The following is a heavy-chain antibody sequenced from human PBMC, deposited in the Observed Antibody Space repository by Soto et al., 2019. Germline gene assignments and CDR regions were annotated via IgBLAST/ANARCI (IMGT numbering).Heavy chain of an antibody. Sequence: SVKVSCKASGGTFSSYAISWVRQAPGQGLEWMGGIIPIFGTANYAQKFQGRVTITADESTSTAYMELSSLRSEDTAVCYCARAAYGDYLYYYYYGMDVWGQGTTVTVSS. D-gene: IGHD4-17*01. J-gene: IGHJ6*02. CDR3: ARAAYGDYLYYYYYGMDV. V-gene: IGHV1-69*13. CDR2: IIPIFGTA. CDR1: GGTFSSYA.